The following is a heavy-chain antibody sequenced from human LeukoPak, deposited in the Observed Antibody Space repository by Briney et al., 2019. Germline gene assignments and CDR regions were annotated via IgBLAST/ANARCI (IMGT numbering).Heavy chain of an antibody. V-gene: IGHV3-30*02. J-gene: IGHJ4*02. D-gene: IGHD6-19*01. Sequence: QPGGSLRLSCAASGFTFSSYGMHWVRQAPGKGLEWVAFIRYDGSNKYYADSVKGRFTISRDNAKKSLYLQMNSLRAEDTAVYYCARPSIAVAGRHPLDYWGQGTLVTVSS. CDR1: GFTFSSYG. CDR3: ARPSIAVAGRHPLDY. CDR2: IRYDGSNK.